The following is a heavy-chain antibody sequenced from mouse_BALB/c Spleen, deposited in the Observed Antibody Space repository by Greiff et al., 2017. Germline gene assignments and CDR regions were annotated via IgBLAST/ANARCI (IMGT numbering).Heavy chain of an antibody. CDR3: ARCATATVDY. CDR2: ISSGGST. D-gene: IGHD1-2*01. V-gene: IGHV5-6-5*01. CDR1: GFTFSSYA. Sequence: DVQLVESGGGLVKPGGSLKLSCAASGFTFSSYAMSWVRQTPEKRLEWVASISSGGSTYYPDSVKGRFTISRDNARNILYLQMSSLRSEDTAMDYGARCATATVDYWGQGTTVTVSS. J-gene: IGHJ2*01.